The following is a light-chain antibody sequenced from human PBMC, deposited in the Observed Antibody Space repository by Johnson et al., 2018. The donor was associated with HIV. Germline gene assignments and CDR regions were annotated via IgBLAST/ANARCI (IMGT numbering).Light chain of an antibody. CDR3: AAWDDSLSYV. CDR2: SNN. V-gene: IGLV1-44*01. J-gene: IGLJ1*01. Sequence: QSILTQPPSASGTPGQRVTISCSGSSSNIGSNTVNWYQQLPGTAPKLLIYSNNQRPSGVPDRFSGSKSGTSASLAISGLQSEDEADYYCAAWDDSLSYVFGTGPKVTVL. CDR1: SSNIGSNT.